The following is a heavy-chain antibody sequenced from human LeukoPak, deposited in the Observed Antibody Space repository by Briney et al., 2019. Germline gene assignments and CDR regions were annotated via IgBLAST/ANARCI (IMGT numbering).Heavy chain of an antibody. V-gene: IGHV3-66*01. J-gene: IGHJ4*02. D-gene: IGHD6-6*01. CDR2: IYSGGST. CDR1: GFTVSSNY. Sequence: GGSLRLSCAASGFTVSSNYMSWVRQAPGKGLEWVSVIYSGGSTYYADSVKGRFTISRDNSKNTLYLQMNSLRAEDTAVYYCAREGVKLTRYYFDYWGQGTLVTVSS. CDR3: AREGVKLTRYYFDY.